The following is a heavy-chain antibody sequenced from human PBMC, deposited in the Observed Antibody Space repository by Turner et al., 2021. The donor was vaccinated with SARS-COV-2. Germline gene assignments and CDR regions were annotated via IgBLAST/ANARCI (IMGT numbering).Heavy chain of an antibody. CDR3: ARSRDGYMHS. D-gene: IGHD5-12*01. CDR2: ITYDGSTK. V-gene: IGHV3-30-3*01. J-gene: IGHJ4*02. CDR1: GFTFNTYA. Sequence: QVQLVESGGGVVQHGRSLRLSCAASGFTFNTYAMHWFRQAPGKGLEWVAVITYDGSTKFYADSVKGRFTISRDNSKSSLYVQMNSLRVEDTAVYYCARSRDGYMHSWGQGTLVIVSS.